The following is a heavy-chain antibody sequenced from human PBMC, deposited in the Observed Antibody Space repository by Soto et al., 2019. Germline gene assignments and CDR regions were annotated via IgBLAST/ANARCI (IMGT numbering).Heavy chain of an antibody. CDR3: ARHPIISSSWSHFWGNFDY. Sequence: GESLKISCKGSGYSFTSYWIGWVRQMPGKGLEWMGIIYPGDSDTRYSPSFQGQVTISADKSISTAYLQWSSLKASDTAMYYCARHPIISSSWSHFWGNFDYWGQGTLVTVSS. CDR1: GYSFTSYW. V-gene: IGHV5-51*01. CDR2: IYPGDSDT. J-gene: IGHJ4*02. D-gene: IGHD6-13*01.